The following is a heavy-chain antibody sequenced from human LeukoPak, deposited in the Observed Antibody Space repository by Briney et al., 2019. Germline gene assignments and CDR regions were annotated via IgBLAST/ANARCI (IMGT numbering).Heavy chain of an antibody. CDR1: GYTFTSYG. D-gene: IGHD3-10*01. CDR2: IGAYNGNT. J-gene: IGHJ4*02. V-gene: IGHV1-18*01. Sequence: GASVKVSCKASGYTFTSYGISWVRQAPGQGLEWMGWIGAYNGNTNYAQKLQGRVTMTTDTSTSTAYMELRSLRSDDTAVYYCARDHRLRVTMVRGDHWGQGTLVTVSS. CDR3: ARDHRLRVTMVRGDH.